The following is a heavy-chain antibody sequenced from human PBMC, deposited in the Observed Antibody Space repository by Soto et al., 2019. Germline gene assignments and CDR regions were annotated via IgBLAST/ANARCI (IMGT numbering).Heavy chain of an antibody. Sequence: GDPLKISCKGSGYSFTTYWIGWVRQMPGKGLKWMGIIYPGDSDTKYSPSFQGQVTISADKSISTAYLQWSSLKASDTAMYYCARQRKLSYDSNGYYKEQKQTYYYYYYVMDVWGQGTTVTVSS. D-gene: IGHD3-22*01. V-gene: IGHV5-51*01. J-gene: IGHJ6*02. CDR2: IYPGDSDT. CDR1: GYSFTTYW. CDR3: ARQRKLSYDSNGYYKEQKQTYYYYYYVMDV.